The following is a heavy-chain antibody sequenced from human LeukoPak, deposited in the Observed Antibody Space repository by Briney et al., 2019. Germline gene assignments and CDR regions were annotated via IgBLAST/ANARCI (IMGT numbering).Heavy chain of an antibody. J-gene: IGHJ5*02. D-gene: IGHD3-16*02. CDR1: GGSFSGYY. CDR3: ARGIKGPVSDYVWGSYRQRIGFDP. CDR2: INHSGST. V-gene: IGHV4-34*01. Sequence: TSETLSLTCAVYGGSFSGYYWSWIRQPPGKGLEWIGEINHSGSTNYNPSLKSRVTISVDTSKNQFSLKLSSVTAADTAVYYCARGIKGPVSDYVWGSYRQRIGFDPWGQGTLVTVSS.